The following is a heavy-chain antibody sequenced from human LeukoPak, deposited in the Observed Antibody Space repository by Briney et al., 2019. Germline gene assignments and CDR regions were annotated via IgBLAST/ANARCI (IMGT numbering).Heavy chain of an antibody. D-gene: IGHD6-6*01. CDR1: GGTFSSYA. CDR2: IIPILGIA. V-gene: IGHV1-69*04. CDR3: ARDGIAARPFDY. Sequence: SVKVSCKASGGTFSSYAITWVRQAPGQGLEWMGRIIPILGIANYAQKFQGRVTITADKSTSTAYMELSSLRSEDTAVYYCARDGIAARPFDYWGQGTLVTVSS. J-gene: IGHJ4*02.